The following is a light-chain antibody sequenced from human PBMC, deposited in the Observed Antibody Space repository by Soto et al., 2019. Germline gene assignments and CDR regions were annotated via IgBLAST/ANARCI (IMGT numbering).Light chain of an antibody. Sequence: IQMTQSPYTLSSSVGDIVTITSRASQSISSWLAWYQQKPGRAPELLIHGAHSLHSGVPSRFSGSGSGTEFSLTISSLQPEDFATYYCQQLNSYPLSFGGGGKVDIK. CDR3: QQLNSYPLS. CDR1: QSISSW. CDR2: GAH. J-gene: IGKJ4*01. V-gene: IGKV1-5*01.